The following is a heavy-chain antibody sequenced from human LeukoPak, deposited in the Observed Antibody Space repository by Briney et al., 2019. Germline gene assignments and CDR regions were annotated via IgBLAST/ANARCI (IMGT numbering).Heavy chain of an antibody. CDR3: AKAYYDSSGYRYFDY. CDR2: IWYDGTNK. V-gene: IGHV3-33*06. Sequence: GRSLRLSCAASGFTFSTYGMHWVRQAPGKGLEWVAVIWYDGTNKYYADSVKGRFTISRDNSKNTLYLQMNSLRAEDTAVYYCAKAYYDSSGYRYFDYWGQGTLVTVSS. CDR1: GFTFSTYG. D-gene: IGHD3-22*01. J-gene: IGHJ4*02.